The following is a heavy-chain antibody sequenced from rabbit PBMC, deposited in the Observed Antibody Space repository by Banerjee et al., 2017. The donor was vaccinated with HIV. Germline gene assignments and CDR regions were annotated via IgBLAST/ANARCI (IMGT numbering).Heavy chain of an antibody. CDR1: GLDFSSNQW. CDR3: ARDLGTYALSSDNYNL. CDR2: IYTGSSGST. V-gene: IGHV1S40*01. J-gene: IGHJ4*01. Sequence: QSLEESGGDLVKPGASLTLTCKASGLDFSSNQWICWVRQAPGKGLEWIGCIYTGSSGSTYYASWAKGRFTISKTSSTTVTLQMTSLTAADTATYFCARDLGTYALSSDNYNLWGQGTLVTVS. D-gene: IGHD1-1*01.